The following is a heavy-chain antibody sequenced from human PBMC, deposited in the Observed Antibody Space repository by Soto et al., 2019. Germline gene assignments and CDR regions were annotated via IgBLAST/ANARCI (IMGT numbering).Heavy chain of an antibody. J-gene: IGHJ5*02. Sequence: QVQLVESGGGVVQPGRSLRLSCAASGFTFSSYGMHWVRQAPGKGLEWVAVIWYDGSNKYYADSVKGRFTISRDNSKNTLYLQMNSLRAEDTAVYYCARDPLWFGELVFWFDPWGQGTLVTVSS. CDR2: IWYDGSNK. D-gene: IGHD3-10*01. V-gene: IGHV3-33*01. CDR1: GFTFSSYG. CDR3: ARDPLWFGELVFWFDP.